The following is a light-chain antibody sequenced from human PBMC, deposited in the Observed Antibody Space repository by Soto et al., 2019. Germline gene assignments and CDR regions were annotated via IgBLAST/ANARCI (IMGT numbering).Light chain of an antibody. J-gene: IGLJ2*01. Sequence: NFMLTQPHSVSESPGKTVTISCTRSSGSIASNYVQWYQQRPGSAPTTVIYEHNQRPSGVPDRFSGSIDSSSNSASLTISGLKPEDEADYYCQSYDSSNQDVVFGGGTKVTVL. CDR1: SGSIASNY. V-gene: IGLV6-57*04. CDR2: EHN. CDR3: QSYDSSNQDVV.